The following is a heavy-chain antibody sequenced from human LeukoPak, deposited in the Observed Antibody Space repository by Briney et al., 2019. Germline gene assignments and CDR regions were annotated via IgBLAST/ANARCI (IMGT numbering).Heavy chain of an antibody. V-gene: IGHV1-2*02. D-gene: IGHD2-15*01. J-gene: IGHJ4*02. Sequence: ASVKVSCKASGYTFTGYYMHWVRQAPGQGLEWMGWINPNSGGTNYAQKFQGRVTMTRDTSISTAYMELSRLRSDDTAVYYCASLVGVAATPVGIDYWGQGTLVTVSS. CDR1: GYTFTGYY. CDR2: INPNSGGT. CDR3: ASLVGVAATPVGIDY.